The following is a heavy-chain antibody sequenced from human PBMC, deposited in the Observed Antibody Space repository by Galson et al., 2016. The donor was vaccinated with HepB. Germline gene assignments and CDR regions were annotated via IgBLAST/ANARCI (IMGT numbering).Heavy chain of an antibody. CDR1: GFTFSSYS. CDR3: ARHDLLLKWLPDS. J-gene: IGHJ4*02. D-gene: IGHD5-24*01. Sequence: SLRLSCAASGFTFSSYSMSWIRQAPGKGLECISYISGNRGYTDYADSVKGRFTISRDNAKNSLYLQMNSLRADDTAVYYCARHDLLLKWLPDSWGPGTLVTVSS. CDR2: ISGNRGYT. V-gene: IGHV3-21*05.